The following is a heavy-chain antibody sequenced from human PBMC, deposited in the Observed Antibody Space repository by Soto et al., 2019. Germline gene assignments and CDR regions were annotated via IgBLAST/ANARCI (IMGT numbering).Heavy chain of an antibody. CDR1: GGSISSGGYY. D-gene: IGHD3-22*01. Sequence: PSETLSLTCTVSGGSISSGGYYWSWIRQHPGKGLEWIGYSYYSGNTYYNPSLKSRVTISVDTSKNQFSLKLSSVTAADTAVYYCARDQSYYYDSSGYHDAFDICGQGTMVTVSS. J-gene: IGHJ3*02. CDR3: ARDQSYYYDSSGYHDAFDI. CDR2: SYYSGNT. V-gene: IGHV4-31*03.